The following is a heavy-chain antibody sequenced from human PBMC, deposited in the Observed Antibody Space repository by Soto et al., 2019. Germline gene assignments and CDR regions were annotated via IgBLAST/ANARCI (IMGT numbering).Heavy chain of an antibody. CDR2: IDPSDSYT. V-gene: IGHV5-10-1*04. CDR3: ARQAAAGKYYYAMDV. D-gene: IGHD6-13*01. J-gene: IGHJ6*02. Sequence: GESLKISCKGSGYSFASYWISWVRQMPGKGLEWMGRIDPSDSYTRYSPSFQGQVTISADKSINTTYLQWSSLKASDTAIYYCARQAAAGKYYYAMDVWGQGTTVTVSS. CDR1: GYSFASYW.